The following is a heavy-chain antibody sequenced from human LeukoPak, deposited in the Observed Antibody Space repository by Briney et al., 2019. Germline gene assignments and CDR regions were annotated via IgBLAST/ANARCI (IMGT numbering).Heavy chain of an antibody. CDR3: ARFSPLNAFLQPSYFDY. CDR1: GGSISSYY. D-gene: IGHD3/OR15-3a*01. J-gene: IGHJ4*02. Sequence: SETLSLTCTVSGGSISSYYWSWIRQPPGKGLEWIGYIYYSGSTNYNPSLKSRVTISVDTSKNQFSLKLSSVTAADTAVYYCARFSPLNAFLQPSYFDYWGQGTLVTVSS. V-gene: IGHV4-59*01. CDR2: IYYSGST.